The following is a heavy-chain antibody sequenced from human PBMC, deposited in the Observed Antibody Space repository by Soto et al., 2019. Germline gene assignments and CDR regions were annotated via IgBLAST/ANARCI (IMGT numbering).Heavy chain of an antibody. Sequence: GGSLRLSCAASGFTFSSYGMHWVRQAPGKGLEWVAVIWYGGSNKYYADSVKGRFTISRDNSKNTLYLQMNSLRAEDTAVYYCARDSSRVSSGLDYWGQGTLVTVSS. V-gene: IGHV3-33*01. CDR1: GFTFSSYG. CDR3: ARDSSRVSSGLDY. J-gene: IGHJ4*02. D-gene: IGHD6-19*01. CDR2: IWYGGSNK.